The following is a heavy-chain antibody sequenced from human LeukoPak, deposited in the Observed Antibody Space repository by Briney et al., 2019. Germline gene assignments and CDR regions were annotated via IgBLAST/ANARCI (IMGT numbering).Heavy chain of an antibody. CDR2: IYYSGST. Sequence: SQTLSLTCTVSGGSISSGGYYWSWISQHPGKGLEWIGYIYYSGSTYYNPSLKSRVTISVDTSKNQFSLKLSSVTAADTAVYYCARGSGHYGSGSYYNGFFDYWGQGTLVTVSS. CDR3: ARGSGHYGSGSYYNGFFDY. J-gene: IGHJ4*02. V-gene: IGHV4-31*03. D-gene: IGHD3-10*01. CDR1: GGSISSGGYY.